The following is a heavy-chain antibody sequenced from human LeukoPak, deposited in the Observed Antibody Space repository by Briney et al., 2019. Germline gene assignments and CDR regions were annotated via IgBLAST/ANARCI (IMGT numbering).Heavy chain of an antibody. CDR1: GFTFSSYE. J-gene: IGHJ4*02. V-gene: IGHV3-48*03. CDR3: TRGGVLSRSTDY. CDR2: ISGSGGTI. Sequence: GSLRLSCAASGFTFSSYEMNWVRQAPGKGLEWVSYISGSGGTIYYADSVKGRCTISRDNAKNSLFLQMNSLRAEDTAVYYCTRGGVLSRSTDYWGQGTLVTVSS. D-gene: IGHD5/OR15-5a*01.